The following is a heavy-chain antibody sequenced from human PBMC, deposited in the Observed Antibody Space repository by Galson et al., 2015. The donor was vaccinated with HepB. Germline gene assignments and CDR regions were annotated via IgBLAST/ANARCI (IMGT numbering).Heavy chain of an antibody. CDR3: ARRDYGSNPRVHGFDF. Sequence: QSGAEVKKPGESLKISCKGSGYSFTSYWIGWVRQMPGKGLEWMGIIYPGDSDTRYSPSFQGQVTISADKSISTAYLQWSSLKASDTAMYYCARRDYGSNPRVHGFDFWGQGTLVTVSS. J-gene: IGHJ4*02. CDR2: IYPGDSDT. V-gene: IGHV5-51*03. D-gene: IGHD4/OR15-4a*01. CDR1: GYSFTSYW.